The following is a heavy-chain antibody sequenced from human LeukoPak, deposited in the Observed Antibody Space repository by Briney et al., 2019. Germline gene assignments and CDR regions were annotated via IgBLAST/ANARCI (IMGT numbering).Heavy chain of an antibody. Sequence: GGSLRLSCAASGFTFSSNWLSWVRQAPGKGLEWVANINQDGSEKYYVDSVKGRFTISRDSAKNSVYLQMDSLRAEDTAVYYCARGRPGMGIVIDYRGQGTLVTVSS. CDR3: ARGRPGMGIVIDY. CDR2: INQDGSEK. J-gene: IGHJ4*02. D-gene: IGHD7-27*01. V-gene: IGHV3-7*01. CDR1: GFTFSSNW.